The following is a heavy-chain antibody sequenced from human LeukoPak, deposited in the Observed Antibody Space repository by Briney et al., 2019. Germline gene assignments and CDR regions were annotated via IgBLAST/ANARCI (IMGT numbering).Heavy chain of an antibody. CDR2: IKQDGSEK. Sequence: GGSLRLSCAASGFTVSSNYMSWVRQAPGKGLEWVANIKQDGSEKYYVDSVKGRFTISRDNAKNSLYLQMNSLRAEDTAVYYCARDSVVITFDYWGQGTLVTVSS. CDR1: GFTVSSNY. D-gene: IGHD3-22*01. V-gene: IGHV3-7*01. CDR3: ARDSVVITFDY. J-gene: IGHJ4*02.